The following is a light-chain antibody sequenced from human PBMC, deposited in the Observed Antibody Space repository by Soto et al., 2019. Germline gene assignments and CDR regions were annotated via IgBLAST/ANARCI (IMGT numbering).Light chain of an antibody. CDR2: DAS. Sequence: EIVLTQSPATLSLSPGERATLSCRASQSVSRYLVWYQQKPGQAPRLLIYDASNRATGIPARFSGSGSGTDFTLTISSLEPEDFAVYYCQQRLSWPPITFGQGTRLEIK. CDR1: QSVSRY. V-gene: IGKV3-11*01. J-gene: IGKJ5*01. CDR3: QQRLSWPPIT.